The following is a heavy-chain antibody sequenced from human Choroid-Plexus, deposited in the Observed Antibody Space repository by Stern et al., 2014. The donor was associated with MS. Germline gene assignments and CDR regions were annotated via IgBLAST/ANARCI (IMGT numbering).Heavy chain of an antibody. CDR2: ISYDGSK. J-gene: IGHJ4*02. V-gene: IGHV3-30*18. Sequence: VQLVESGGGVVKLGGPLRLPCEALGFSFSSFAMHWVRQAPGKGLGWGALISYDGSKDYADSVKGRFAISRDNSKNTLYLQMNSLRAEDTAVYYCAKDRQYLTFFFDFWGQGSLVTVSS. CDR3: AKDRQYLTFFFDF. D-gene: IGHD2/OR15-2a*01. CDR1: GFSFSSFA.